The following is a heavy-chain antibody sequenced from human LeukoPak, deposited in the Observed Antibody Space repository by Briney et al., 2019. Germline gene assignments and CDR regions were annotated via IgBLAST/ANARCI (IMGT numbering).Heavy chain of an antibody. V-gene: IGHV3-21*01. D-gene: IGHD6-19*01. CDR3: AREPGIAVGAPLD. CDR2: ISSSSSYI. Sequence: NPGGSLRLSCAASGFTFSSYSMNWVRQAPGKGLEWVSSISSSSSYIYYADSVKGRFTISRDNAKNSLYLQMNSLRAEDTAVYYCAREPGIAVGAPLDWGRGTLVTVSS. J-gene: IGHJ4*02. CDR1: GFTFSSYS.